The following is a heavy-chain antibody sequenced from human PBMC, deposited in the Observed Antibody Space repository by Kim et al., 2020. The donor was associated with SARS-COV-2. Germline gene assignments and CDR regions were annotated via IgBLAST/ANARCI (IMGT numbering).Heavy chain of an antibody. CDR3: ASLDSSSWSLDPIYYYYMDV. V-gene: IGHV4-39*01. D-gene: IGHD6-13*01. Sequence: SETLSLTCTVSGGSISSSSYYWGWIRQPPGKGLEWIGSIYYSGSTYYNPSLKSRVTISVDTSKNQFSLKLSSVTAADTAVYYCASLDSSSWSLDPIYYYYMDVWGKGTTVTVSS. CDR1: GGSISSSSYY. J-gene: IGHJ6*03. CDR2: IYYSGST.